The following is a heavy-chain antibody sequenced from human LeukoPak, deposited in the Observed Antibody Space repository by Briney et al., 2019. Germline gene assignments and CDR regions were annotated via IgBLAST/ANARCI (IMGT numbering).Heavy chain of an antibody. J-gene: IGHJ4*02. CDR3: ARDPGITRPVGYFDY. Sequence: PGGSLRLSCAASGFTFSSYPIHWVRQAPGKGLEWVAVISYDGSEKHYTDPVKGRFTISRDNSKNTLYLQMNSLRAEDTAVYYCARDPGITRPVGYFDYWGQGTLVTVSS. D-gene: IGHD1-7*01. CDR2: ISYDGSEK. CDR1: GFTFSSYP. V-gene: IGHV3-30-3*01.